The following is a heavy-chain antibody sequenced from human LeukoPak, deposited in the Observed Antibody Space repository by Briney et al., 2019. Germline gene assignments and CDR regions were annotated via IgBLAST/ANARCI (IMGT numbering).Heavy chain of an antibody. J-gene: IGHJ4*02. D-gene: IGHD1-26*01. V-gene: IGHV3-7*01. CDR2: IKQDGSEK. CDR3: ARGGAATGRFEY. Sequence: GGSLRLSCAVSGFTFSSYWMSWVRQAPGKGLEWVANIKQDGSEKYYVDSVKGRFTISRDNAKNSLYLQMNSLRAEDTAVYYCARGGAATGRFEYWGQGTLVTVSS. CDR1: GFTFSSYW.